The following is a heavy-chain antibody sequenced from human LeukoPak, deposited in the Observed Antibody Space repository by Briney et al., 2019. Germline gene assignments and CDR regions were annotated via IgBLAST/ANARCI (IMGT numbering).Heavy chain of an antibody. CDR1: GFTFSSYA. CDR2: VSGNGFST. J-gene: IGHJ4*02. D-gene: IGHD2-8*01. V-gene: IGHV3-23*01. Sequence: GSLRLSCAGSGFTFSSYAMSWVRPAPGKGLEWVSAVSGNGFSTYSADSVRGRFTISRDNSKTTLYLQMNSLRAEDTAVYYCARDLGYCTNGVCHTRFDYWGQGTLVAVSS. CDR3: ARDLGYCTNGVCHTRFDY.